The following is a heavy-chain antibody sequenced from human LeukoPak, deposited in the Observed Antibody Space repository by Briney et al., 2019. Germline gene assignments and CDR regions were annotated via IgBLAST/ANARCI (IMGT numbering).Heavy chain of an antibody. CDR3: ASEILPYCSSTSRYTYFQH. Sequence: GGSLRLSCAASGFTFSSYGMHWVRQAPGKGLEWVTFIQYDGSNKYYVDSVKGRFTISRDNSKNTLYLQMNSLRAEDTAVYYCASEILPYCSSTSRYTYFQHWGQGTLVTVSS. CDR2: IQYDGSNK. J-gene: IGHJ1*01. V-gene: IGHV3-30*02. D-gene: IGHD2-2*02. CDR1: GFTFSSYG.